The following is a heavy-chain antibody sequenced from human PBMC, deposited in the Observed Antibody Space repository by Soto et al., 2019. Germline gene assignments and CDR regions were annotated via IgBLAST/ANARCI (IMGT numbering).Heavy chain of an antibody. V-gene: IGHV4-30-4*01. CDR2: IYYRGST. CDR3: ARDAFGAAASPGFDI. J-gene: IGHJ3*02. D-gene: IGHD6-13*01. Sequence: QVQLQESGPGLVKPSQTLSLTCTVSGGSISSGDSYWSWIRQPPGKGMEYIGYIYYRGSTYYNPSLKSRVTTSIDMSKNQFSLKLSSVAAADTAVYYCARDAFGAAASPGFDIWGQGTMVTVSS. CDR1: GGSISSGDSY.